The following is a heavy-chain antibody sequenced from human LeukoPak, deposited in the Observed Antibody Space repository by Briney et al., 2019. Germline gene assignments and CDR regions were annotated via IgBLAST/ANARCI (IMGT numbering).Heavy chain of an antibody. CDR1: GFTFDDYA. Sequence: PGGSLRLSCAASGFTFDDYAMHWVRQAPGKGLEWVSGISWNSGSIGYADSVKGRFTISRDNAKNSLYLQMNSLRAEDTAVYYCASGASSPYYFDYWGQGTLVTVSS. D-gene: IGHD6-6*01. CDR2: ISWNSGSI. J-gene: IGHJ4*02. V-gene: IGHV3-9*01. CDR3: ASGASSPYYFDY.